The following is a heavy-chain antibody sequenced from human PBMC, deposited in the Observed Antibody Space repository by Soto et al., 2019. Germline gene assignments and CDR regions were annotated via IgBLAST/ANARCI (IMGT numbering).Heavy chain of an antibody. CDR1: GFTFSNYG. Sequence: QVQLVESGGGVVQPGRSLRLSCAASGFTFSNYGMHWVRQAPGKGLEWVIVISYDGNVAYYADSVKGRFTISRDNSKNTLSLQMSSLRTEATAMFYCAKEGPITIWYFDVWGQGTLVTVSS. CDR2: ISYDGNVA. CDR3: AKEGPITIWYFDV. J-gene: IGHJ4*02. V-gene: IGHV3-30*18.